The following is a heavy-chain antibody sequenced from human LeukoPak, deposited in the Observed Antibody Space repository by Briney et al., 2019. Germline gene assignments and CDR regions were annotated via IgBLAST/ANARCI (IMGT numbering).Heavy chain of an antibody. V-gene: IGHV3-7*01. Sequence: GGSLRLSCAASGFTFSSYWMSWVRQAPEKGLEWVANINQGGSEKYYVDSVRGRFTISRDNAKDSLYLQMNSLRADDTAVYYCARDVTALDSWGQGTLVTVSS. CDR1: GFTFSSYW. CDR2: INQGGSEK. CDR3: ARDVTALDS. J-gene: IGHJ4*02. D-gene: IGHD2-2*01.